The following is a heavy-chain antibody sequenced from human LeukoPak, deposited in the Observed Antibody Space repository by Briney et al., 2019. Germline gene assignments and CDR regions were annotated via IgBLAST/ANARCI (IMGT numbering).Heavy chain of an antibody. D-gene: IGHD6-13*01. Sequence: PGGSLRLSCVASGFTFSSHWMHWVRQAPGKGLEWVSSISSSSSYIYYADSVKGRFTISRDNAKNSLYLQMNSLRAEDTAVYYCARIPAAGFYYFDYWGQGTLVTVSS. J-gene: IGHJ4*02. V-gene: IGHV3-21*01. CDR2: ISSSSSYI. CDR3: ARIPAAGFYYFDY. CDR1: GFTFSSHW.